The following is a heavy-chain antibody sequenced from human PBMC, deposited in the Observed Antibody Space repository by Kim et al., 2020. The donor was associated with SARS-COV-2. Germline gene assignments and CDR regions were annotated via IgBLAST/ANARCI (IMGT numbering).Heavy chain of an antibody. CDR3: AREGAESSSSWYLLRGSQFDY. CDR2: ISAYNGNT. V-gene: IGHV1-18*01. D-gene: IGHD6-13*01. Sequence: ASVKVSCKASGYTFTSYGISWVRQAPGQGLEWMGWISAYNGNTNYAQKLQGRVTMTTDTSTSTAYMELRSLRSDDTAVYYCAREGAESSSSWYLLRGSQFDYWGQGTLVTVSS. J-gene: IGHJ4*02. CDR1: GYTFTSYG.